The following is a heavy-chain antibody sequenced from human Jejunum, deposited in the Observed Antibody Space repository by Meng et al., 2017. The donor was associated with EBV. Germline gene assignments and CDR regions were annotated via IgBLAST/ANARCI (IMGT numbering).Heavy chain of an antibody. CDR2: FHFSGIT. CDR1: GGSFRGYY. V-gene: IGHV4-34*02. CDR3: ARRTGDYVVGY. Sequence: QVHLQQWGAGLLRPTETLSLTFAVYGGSFRGYYWSWVRQPPGRGLEYIGEFHFSGITNYTPSLKSRVTMSVDASKNQFSLRLTSVTAADTAVYYCARRTGDYVVGYWGQGTLVTVSS. J-gene: IGHJ4*02. D-gene: IGHD2-8*02.